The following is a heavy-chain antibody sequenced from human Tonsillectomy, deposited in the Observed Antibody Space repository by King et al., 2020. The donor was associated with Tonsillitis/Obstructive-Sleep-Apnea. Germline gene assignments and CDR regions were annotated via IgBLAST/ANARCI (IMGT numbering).Heavy chain of an antibody. CDR2: IYYSVGT. CDR1: GGSISSYY. Sequence: VQLQESGPGLVKPSETLSLTCTVSGGSISSYYWSWIRQPPGKGLECIGYIYYSVGTNYNPSLKSRVTISVDTSKNQVSLKLSSVTAADTAMYYCAREGALMNAFDIWGQGTMVTVSS. CDR3: AREGALMNAFDI. J-gene: IGHJ3*02. D-gene: IGHD2-8*01. V-gene: IGHV4-59*01.